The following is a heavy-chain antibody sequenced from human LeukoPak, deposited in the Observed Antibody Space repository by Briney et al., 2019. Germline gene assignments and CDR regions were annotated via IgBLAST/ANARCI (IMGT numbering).Heavy chain of an antibody. Sequence: SGTLSLTCAVSGGSISSGHWWSWVRQPPGEDLEWIGEIYDSGRTNYNPSLKSRVTISIHKSNNQSSLRLNSVTAADTAVYYCARHQVGSNTFDYWGQGTLVTVSS. CDR2: IYDSGRT. CDR3: ARHQVGSNTFDY. J-gene: IGHJ4*02. CDR1: GGSISSGHW. D-gene: IGHD1-26*01. V-gene: IGHV4-4*02.